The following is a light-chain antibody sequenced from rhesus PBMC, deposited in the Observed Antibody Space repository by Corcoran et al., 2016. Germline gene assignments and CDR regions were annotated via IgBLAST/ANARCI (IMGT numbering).Light chain of an antibody. V-gene: IGKV3-24*04. Sequence: ETVVTQSPATLSLSPGERATLSCRASQSVGSYLAWYQQKPGQAPRLLLYGASSRATGIPDRFSGSGSGTDFTLTIRSLEPEDVGVYYCQQRSNLWTFGQGTKVEIK. CDR2: GAS. CDR3: QQRSNLWT. J-gene: IGKJ1*01. CDR1: QSVGSY.